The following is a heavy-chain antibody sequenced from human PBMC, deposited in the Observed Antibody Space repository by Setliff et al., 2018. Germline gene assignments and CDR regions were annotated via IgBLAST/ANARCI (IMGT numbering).Heavy chain of an antibody. V-gene: IGHV4-61*09. J-gene: IGHJ4*02. D-gene: IGHD6-19*01. Sequence: PSETLSLTCTVSGDSISSRPFYWGWFRQPAGKELEWIGQIYTSWSTIYNPSLKSRVTILLDTSKSQFSLRLSSVTAADTAVYYCARKVEQWLTPHFDYWGQGALVTVSS. CDR3: ARKVEQWLTPHFDY. CDR2: IYTSWST. CDR1: GDSISSRPFY.